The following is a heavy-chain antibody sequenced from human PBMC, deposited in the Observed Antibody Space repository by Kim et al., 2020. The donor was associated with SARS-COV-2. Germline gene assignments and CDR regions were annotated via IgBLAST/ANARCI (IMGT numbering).Heavy chain of an antibody. CDR2: INTNTGNP. J-gene: IGHJ6*02. D-gene: IGHD2-15*01. CDR1: GYTFTSYA. V-gene: IGHV7-4-1*02. CDR3: ARDFRGFIVVVVAHPLGMDV. Sequence: ASVKVSCKASGYTFTSYAMNWVRQAPGQGLEWMGWINTNTGNPTYAQGFTGRFVFSLDTSVSTAYLQISSLKAEDTAVYYCARDFRGFIVVVVAHPLGMDVWGQGTTVTVSS.